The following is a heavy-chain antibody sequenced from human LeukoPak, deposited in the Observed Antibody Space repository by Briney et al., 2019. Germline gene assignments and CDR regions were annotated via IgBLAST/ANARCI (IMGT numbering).Heavy chain of an antibody. Sequence: PGRALRLSCAASGFTLSSYAVHWVRQARGKGREWVANIKQGGSEKNYVDSVKGRFTNARDDAKNSLYLQMNRLRAEDTAVYYCARDVRPRAFDIWGQGTMVTVSS. CDR1: GFTLSSYA. V-gene: IGHV3-7*01. CDR2: IKQGGSEK. J-gene: IGHJ3*02. D-gene: IGHD2-8*01. CDR3: ARDVRPRAFDI.